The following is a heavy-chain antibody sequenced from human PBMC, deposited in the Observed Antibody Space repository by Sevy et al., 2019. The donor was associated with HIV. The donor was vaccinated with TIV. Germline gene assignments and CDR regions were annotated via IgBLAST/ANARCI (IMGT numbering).Heavy chain of an antibody. V-gene: IGHV1-2*02. CDR2: INPNSGGT. CDR1: GYTFTGYY. Sequence: ASVKVSCKASGYTFTGYYMHWVRQAPGQGLEWMGWINPNSGGTNYAQKFQGRVTMTRDTSISTAYMELSRLRSDDTAVYYCARDQVAAAGGRIYQSYYYYYGMDVWGQGTTVTVSS. J-gene: IGHJ6*02. D-gene: IGHD6-13*01. CDR3: ARDQVAAAGGRIYQSYYYYYGMDV.